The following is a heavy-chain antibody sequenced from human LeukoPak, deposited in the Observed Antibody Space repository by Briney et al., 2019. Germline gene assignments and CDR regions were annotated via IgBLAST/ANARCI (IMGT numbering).Heavy chain of an antibody. D-gene: IGHD2-15*01. V-gene: IGHV4-4*08. J-gene: IGHJ4*02. CDR3: ARDAPTAYCIGGTCYFDY. Sequence: GTLRLSCAASGFTFSSYGMSWVRQAPGKGLEWIGRIYTSGSTNYNPSLKSRVTISLDTSKNQFSLKLSSVTAADTAVYYCARDAPTAYCIGGTCYFDYWGQGTLVTGSS. CDR1: GFTFSSYG. CDR2: IYTSGST.